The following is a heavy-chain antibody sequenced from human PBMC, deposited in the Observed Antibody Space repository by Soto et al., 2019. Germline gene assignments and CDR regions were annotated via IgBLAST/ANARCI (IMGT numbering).Heavy chain of an antibody. J-gene: IGHJ4*02. Sequence: PLETLSLTCAVYGGSFSGYYWSWIRQPPGKGLEWIGEINHSGSTNYNPSLKSRVTISVDTSKNQFSLKLSSVTAADTAVYYCARGLLTSYGYKLDYWGQGTLVTVS. CDR2: INHSGST. V-gene: IGHV4-34*01. D-gene: IGHD5-18*01. CDR1: GGSFSGYY. CDR3: ARGLLTSYGYKLDY.